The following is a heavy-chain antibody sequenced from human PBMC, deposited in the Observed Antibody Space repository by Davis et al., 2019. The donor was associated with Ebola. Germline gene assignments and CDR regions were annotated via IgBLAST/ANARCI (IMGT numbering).Heavy chain of an antibody. CDR1: GFTFSGSA. J-gene: IGHJ4*02. V-gene: IGHV3-73*01. CDR2: IRSKANSYAT. CDR3: TSTPPTLWDY. D-gene: IGHD3-16*01. Sequence: PGESLRLSCAASGFTFSGSAMHWVRQASGKGLEWVGRIRSKANSYATAYAASVKGRFTISRDDSKNTAYLQMNSLKTEDTAVYYCTSTPPTLWDYWGQGTLVTVSS.